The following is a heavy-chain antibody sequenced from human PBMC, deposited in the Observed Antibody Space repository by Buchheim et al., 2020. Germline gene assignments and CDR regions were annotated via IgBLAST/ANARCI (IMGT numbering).Heavy chain of an antibody. Sequence: EVQLVESGGGLVQPGGSLRLSCAASGFTFSNYWMNWVRQTPEKGLEWVANINQKGSEKYYVDSVKGRFTISRDNAKNSLYLQMNSLRAEDTAVYYCARDFYPNTVDYWGQGTL. V-gene: IGHV3-7*01. CDR2: INQKGSEK. J-gene: IGHJ4*02. D-gene: IGHD3-3*01. CDR1: GFTFSNYW. CDR3: ARDFYPNTVDY.